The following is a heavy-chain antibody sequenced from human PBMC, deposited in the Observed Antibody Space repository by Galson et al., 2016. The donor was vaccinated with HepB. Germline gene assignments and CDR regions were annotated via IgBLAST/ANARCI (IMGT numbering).Heavy chain of an antibody. CDR2: IYYSGNA. CDR3: ARESKHRAGLFDY. J-gene: IGHJ4*02. Sequence: SETLSLTCTVSAGSISSNYWNWIRQPPGKGLEWIGFIYYSGNANYSPSLKSRVTISVDTPRNQFSLRLTSVTAADTAVYYCARESKHRAGLFDYWGQGTLVTVSS. V-gene: IGHV4-59*01. CDR1: AGSISSNY. D-gene: IGHD3-10*01.